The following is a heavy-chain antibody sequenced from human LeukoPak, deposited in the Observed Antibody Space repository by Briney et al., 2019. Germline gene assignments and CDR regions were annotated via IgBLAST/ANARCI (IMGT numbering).Heavy chain of an antibody. CDR1: GGSITSTNW. Sequence: PSGTLSLTCGVSGGSITSTNWWSLVRQPPGQGFEWIGEGSLSGLTNYNPSLSSRIIMALDTSKNHLSLHLTSVTAADTAVYYCSRENGAFSPFGYWGQGYLVTVLS. CDR2: GSLSGLT. V-gene: IGHV4-4*02. D-gene: IGHD2-8*01. J-gene: IGHJ4*02. CDR3: SRENGAFSPFGY.